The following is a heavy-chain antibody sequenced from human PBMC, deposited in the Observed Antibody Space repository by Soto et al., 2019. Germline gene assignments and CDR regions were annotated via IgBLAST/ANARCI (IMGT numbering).Heavy chain of an antibody. CDR1: GFTFSSYG. V-gene: IGHV3-33*01. CDR2: IWYDGSNK. D-gene: IGHD1-26*01. J-gene: IGHJ6*02. Sequence: PGGSLRLSCAASGFTFSSYGMHWVRQAPGKGLEWVAVIWYDGSNKYYADSVKGRFTISRDNSKNTLYLQMNSLRAEDTAVYYCARDLASWVGATLGRYYYGMDVWGQGTTVTVSS. CDR3: ARDLASWVGATLGRYYYGMDV.